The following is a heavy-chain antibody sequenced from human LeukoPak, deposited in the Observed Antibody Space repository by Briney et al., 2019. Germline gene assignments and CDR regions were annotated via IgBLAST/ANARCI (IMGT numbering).Heavy chain of an antibody. CDR1: GGSFSGYY. CDR2: INHSGST. J-gene: IGHJ6*03. V-gene: IGHV4-34*01. CDR3: ARRPTRGSSWLTKGHYYMDV. D-gene: IGHD6-13*01. Sequence: PSETLSLTCAVYGGSFSGYYWSWIRQPPGKGLEWIGEINHSGSTNYNTALKSRVTISVDTSKNQFSLKLSSVTAADTAVYYCARRPTRGSSWLTKGHYYMDVWGKGTTVTISS.